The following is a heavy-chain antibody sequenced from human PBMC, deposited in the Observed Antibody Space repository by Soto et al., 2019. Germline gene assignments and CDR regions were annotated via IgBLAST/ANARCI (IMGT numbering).Heavy chain of an antibody. CDR1: GYTFTGYY. V-gene: IGHV1-2*02. CDR3: ARDSASYDSSGYYYVGFDY. Sequence: ASVKVSCKASGYTFTGYYMHWVRQAPGQGLEWMGWINPNSGGTNYAQKFQGRVTMTRDTSISTAYMELSRLRSDDTAVYYCARDSASYDSSGYYYVGFDYWGQGTLVTSPQ. J-gene: IGHJ4*02. D-gene: IGHD3-22*01. CDR2: INPNSGGT.